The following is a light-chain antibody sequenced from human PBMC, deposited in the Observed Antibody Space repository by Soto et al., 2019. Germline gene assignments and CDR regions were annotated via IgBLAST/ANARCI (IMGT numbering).Light chain of an antibody. J-gene: IGLJ1*01. CDR2: SNN. CDR3: ATWDDSLNGYV. V-gene: IGLV1-44*01. Sequence: QSVLTQPPSASGTPGQRVTISCSGSSSNIGSKAVNWYQQLPGTAPKLLIYSNNQRPSGVPDRFSGSQSGTSASLAISGLQSKDEADYYCATWDDSLNGYVFGAGTKLTVL. CDR1: SSNIGSKA.